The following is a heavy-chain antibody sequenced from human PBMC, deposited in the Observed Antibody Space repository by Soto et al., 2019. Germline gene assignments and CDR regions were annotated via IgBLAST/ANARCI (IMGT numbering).Heavy chain of an antibody. J-gene: IGHJ5*02. CDR2: IYYSGST. Sequence: PSGSLSLTCTLSRSSISSGGYYWSWIRQHPGKGLEWIGYIYYSGSTYYNPSLKSRVTISVDTSKNQFSLKLSSVTAADTAVYYCPRASGSEVIQWFDHRGQGTLVTTSS. CDR3: PRASGSEVIQWFDH. D-gene: IGHD2-8*02. V-gene: IGHV4-31*03. CDR1: RSSISSGGYY.